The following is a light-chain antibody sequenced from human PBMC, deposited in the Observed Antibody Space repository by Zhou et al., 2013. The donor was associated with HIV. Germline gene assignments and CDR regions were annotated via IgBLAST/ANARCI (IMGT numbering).Light chain of an antibody. J-gene: IGLJ3*02. V-gene: IGLV1-40*01. Sequence: QSVLTQPPSVSGAPGQRITISCTGSSTNIGAPYDVHWYQQVPGTAPKLLIFSNSHRPSGVPDRFSGSTSGTSASLAITGLQAEDEADYYCQSYDTSLNVRVFGGGTKLTVL. CDR1: STNIGAPYD. CDR2: SNS. CDR3: QSYDTSLNVRV.